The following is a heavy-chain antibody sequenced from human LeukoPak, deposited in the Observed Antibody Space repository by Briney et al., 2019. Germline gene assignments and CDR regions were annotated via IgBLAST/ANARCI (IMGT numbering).Heavy chain of an antibody. V-gene: IGHV3-23*01. CDR3: AKVTYGSGTYGAFDY. Sequence: GGSLGLSCAGSGFTFSSYGMSWVRQAPGKGLEWVSCIRGSGTSTYYADSVKGRFTISRDNSKNTLYLQMNSLRAEDTAVYYCAKVTYGSGTYGAFDYWGQGTLVTVSS. CDR1: GFTFSSYG. CDR2: IRGSGTST. D-gene: IGHD3-10*01. J-gene: IGHJ4*02.